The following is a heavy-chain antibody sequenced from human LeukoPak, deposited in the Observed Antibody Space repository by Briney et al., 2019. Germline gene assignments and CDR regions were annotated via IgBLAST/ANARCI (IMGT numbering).Heavy chain of an antibody. Sequence: SETRSLTCTVSGGSISSYYWSWIRQPPGKRLEWIGYIYYSGSTNYNPSLKSRVTISVDTSKNQFSLKLSSVTATDTAVYYCARYSYCGGDCYYDAFDIWGQGTMVTVSS. CDR3: ARYSYCGGDCYYDAFDI. D-gene: IGHD2-21*01. J-gene: IGHJ3*02. V-gene: IGHV4-59*01. CDR2: IYYSGST. CDR1: GGSISSYY.